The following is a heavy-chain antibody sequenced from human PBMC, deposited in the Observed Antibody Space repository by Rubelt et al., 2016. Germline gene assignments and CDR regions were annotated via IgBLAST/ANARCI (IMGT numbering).Heavy chain of an antibody. D-gene: IGHD1-26*01. Sequence: QVQLQQWGAGLLKPSETLSLTCTVSGGSISSYYWSWIRQPPGKGLEWIGYIYYSGSTYYNPSLKSRVTISVDTSKNQFSLKLSSVTAADTAVYYCARHGVGATMGYFDLWGRGTLVTVSS. J-gene: IGHJ2*01. CDR2: IYYSGST. V-gene: IGHV4-59*08. CDR1: GGSISSYY. CDR3: ARHGVGATMGYFDL.